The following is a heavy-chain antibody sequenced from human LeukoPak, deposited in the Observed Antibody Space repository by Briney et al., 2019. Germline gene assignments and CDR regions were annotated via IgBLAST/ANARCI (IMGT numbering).Heavy chain of an antibody. CDR1: GFMFSSYG. V-gene: IGHV3-30*02. Sequence: GGSLRLSCAASGFMFSSYGMHWVRQAPGEGLEWVAFIRYDGNNKHYADSVKGRFTISRDDSKNTLSLQMNSLRVEDTAIYYCAQDLDWGAFDYWGQGTLVTVSS. D-gene: IGHD3-9*01. J-gene: IGHJ4*02. CDR2: IRYDGNNK. CDR3: AQDLDWGAFDY.